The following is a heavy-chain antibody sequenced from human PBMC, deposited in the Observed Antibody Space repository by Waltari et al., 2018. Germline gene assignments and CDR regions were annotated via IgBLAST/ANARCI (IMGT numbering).Heavy chain of an antibody. CDR2: IIPTFGTA. CDR3: ASVDWESPAFDI. CDR1: GYTFTSYY. D-gene: IGHD2-21*01. V-gene: IGHV1-69*01. J-gene: IGHJ3*02. Sequence: QVQLVQSGAEVKKPGASVKVSCKASGYTFTSYYMHWVRQAPGQGLEWMGWIIPTFGTANYAQKFPGRVTITADESTSTAYMELSSLRSEDTAVYYCASVDWESPAFDIWGQGTMVTVSS.